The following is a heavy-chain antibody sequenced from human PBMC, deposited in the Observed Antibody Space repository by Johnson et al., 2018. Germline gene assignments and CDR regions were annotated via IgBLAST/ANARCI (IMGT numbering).Heavy chain of an antibody. V-gene: IGHV3-49*03. J-gene: IGHJ6*03. CDR2: IRSKAYGGTT. D-gene: IGHD4-17*01. CDR1: GFTFGDFA. Sequence: EVQLVEYGGGLAQPGRSLRLSCTASGFTFGDFAMSWFRQAPGKGLECVGFIRSKAYGGTTGYAASVEGRFTISRDDSKSITYLQLNSPTIEDAALYYCTRLRPDYGDSVGYYMDVWGKGATVTVSS. CDR3: TRLRPDYGDSVGYYMDV.